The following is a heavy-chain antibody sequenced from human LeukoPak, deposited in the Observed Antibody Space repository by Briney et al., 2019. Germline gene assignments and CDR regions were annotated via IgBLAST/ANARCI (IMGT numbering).Heavy chain of an antibody. D-gene: IGHD3-16*02. CDR1: GYTFTSYG. Sequence: GASVKVSCKASGYTFTSYGISWVRQAPGQGLEWMGWISAYNGNTNYAQKLQGRVTMTTDTSTSTAYMELRSLRSDDTAVYYCARAEDIMITFGGVIVIPPIDYWGQGTLVTVSS. CDR3: ARAEDIMITFGGVIVIPPIDY. J-gene: IGHJ4*02. V-gene: IGHV1-18*01. CDR2: ISAYNGNT.